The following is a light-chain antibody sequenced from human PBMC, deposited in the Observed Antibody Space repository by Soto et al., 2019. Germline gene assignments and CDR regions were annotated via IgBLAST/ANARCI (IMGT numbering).Light chain of an antibody. V-gene: IGKV3-15*01. CDR1: QSISSY. J-gene: IGKJ2*01. CDR2: GAS. CDR3: LQYNDWPPMYT. Sequence: EIVMTQSPATLSVSPGERATLSCRASQSISSYLAWYQQKPGQAPRLLVYGASTRATGIPARFSGSGSGTAFTLTISSLQSEDFAVYYCLQYNDWPPMYTFGQGTKLEI.